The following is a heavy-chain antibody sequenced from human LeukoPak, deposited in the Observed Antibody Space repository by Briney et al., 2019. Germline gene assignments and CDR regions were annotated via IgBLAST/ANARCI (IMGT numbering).Heavy chain of an antibody. J-gene: IGHJ4*02. CDR2: IIPIFGTA. Sequence: SSVEVSCKASGGTFSSYAISWVRQAPGQGLEWMGRIIPIFGTANYAQKFQGRVTITADKSTSTAYMELSSLRSEDTAVYYCARDRSPHGYSGYDTSYWGQGTLVTVSS. CDR3: ARDRSPHGYSGYDTSY. V-gene: IGHV1-69*06. CDR1: GGTFSSYA. D-gene: IGHD5-12*01.